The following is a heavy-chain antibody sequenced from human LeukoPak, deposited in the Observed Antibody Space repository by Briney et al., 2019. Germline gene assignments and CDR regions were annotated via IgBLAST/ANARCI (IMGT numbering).Heavy chain of an antibody. V-gene: IGHV1-18*01. J-gene: IGHJ4*02. D-gene: IGHD4-17*01. Sequence: ASVKVSCKASGYTLGSFGITWVRQAPGQGLEWMGWISTYNGNTNYAQKLQGRVTMTTDTSTSTGYMELRSLRSDDTAVYYCARALAGGDYVSPDYWGQGTLVTVSS. CDR2: ISTYNGNT. CDR3: ARALAGGDYVSPDY. CDR1: GYTLGSFG.